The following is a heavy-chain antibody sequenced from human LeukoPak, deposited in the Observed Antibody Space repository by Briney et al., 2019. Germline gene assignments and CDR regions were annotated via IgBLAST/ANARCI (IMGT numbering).Heavy chain of an antibody. CDR1: GFTFSNSW. Sequence: GGSLRLSCEASGFTFSNSWMSWVRQAPGKGLEWVAYIKKTGIETYYVDSVKGRFTITRGNIGNSLFLQMNSLRAEDTAVYYCAREDGYCSGGNCYSYFDLWGRGTLVTVSS. CDR2: IKKTGIET. V-gene: IGHV3-7*01. CDR3: AREDGYCSGGNCYSYFDL. D-gene: IGHD2-15*01. J-gene: IGHJ4*02.